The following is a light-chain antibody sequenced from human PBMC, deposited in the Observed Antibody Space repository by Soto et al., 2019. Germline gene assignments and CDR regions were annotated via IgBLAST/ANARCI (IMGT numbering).Light chain of an antibody. V-gene: IGKV3-20*01. CDR3: HQYGDSVWT. Sequence: EIVLTQSPGTLSLSPGEGATLSCRASQSIRSSFLAWFQQKPGQAPRLLIYGASSRATGVPDRFSGSGSGTEFALTISRLEPYDFAAYYCHQYGDSVWTFGQGTEV. CDR2: GAS. CDR1: QSIRSSF. J-gene: IGKJ1*01.